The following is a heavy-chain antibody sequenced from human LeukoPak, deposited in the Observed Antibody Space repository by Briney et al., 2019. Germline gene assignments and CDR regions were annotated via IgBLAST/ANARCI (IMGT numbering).Heavy chain of an antibody. CDR2: IWYDGSNK. CDR1: GFTFSSYG. Sequence: GGSLRLSCAASGFTFSSYGMHWVRQAPGKGLEWVAVIWYDGSNKYYADPVKGRFTISRDNSKNTLYLQMNSLRAEDTAVYYCARDPYYGSGRYYYGLDLWGQGTTVTVSS. V-gene: IGHV3-33*01. CDR3: ARDPYYGSGRYYYGLDL. D-gene: IGHD3-10*01. J-gene: IGHJ6*02.